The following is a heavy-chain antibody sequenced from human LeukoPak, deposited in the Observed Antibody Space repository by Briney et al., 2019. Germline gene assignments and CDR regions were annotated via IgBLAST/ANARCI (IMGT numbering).Heavy chain of an antibody. CDR2: INHSGST. CDR3: ARGAIYYYYGTDV. V-gene: IGHV4-34*01. CDR1: GGSFSGYY. J-gene: IGHJ6*02. Sequence: SETLSLTCAVYGGSFSGYYWSWIRQPPGKGLEWIGEINHSGSTNYNPSLKSRVTISVDTSKNQFSLKLSSVTAADTAVYYCARGAIYYYYGTDVWGQGTTVTVSS.